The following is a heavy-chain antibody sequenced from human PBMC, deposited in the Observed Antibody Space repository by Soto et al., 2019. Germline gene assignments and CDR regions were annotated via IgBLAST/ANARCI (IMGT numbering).Heavy chain of an antibody. Sequence: QSXVSLRLSFSASGFTFKSHAMHWVRQAPGKGLEYVSSIHTGGETTFYADAVKGRFIVSRDNSNNTLDLQMTSLKYEDSGVYYCVKGRAKNCSGRTCGLWMDLWGQGTTVTVSS. CDR1: GFTFKSHA. CDR2: IHTGGETT. J-gene: IGHJ6*02. D-gene: IGHD6-19*01. CDR3: VKGRAKNCSGRTCGLWMDL. V-gene: IGHV3-64D*06.